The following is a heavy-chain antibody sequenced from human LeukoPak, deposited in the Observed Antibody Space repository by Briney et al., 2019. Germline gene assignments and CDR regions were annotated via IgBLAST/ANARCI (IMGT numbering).Heavy chain of an antibody. J-gene: IGHJ6*03. CDR1: GGTFSSYA. Sequence: GASVKVSCKASGGTFSSYAISWVRQAPGQGLELMGGIIPIFGTANYAQKFQGRITITTDESTSTAYMELSSMRSEDTLVYYCARDDVVVPAAIEGGDYYYYYVDVWGKGTTVTVSS. D-gene: IGHD2-2*02. CDR3: ARDDVVVPAAIEGGDYYYYYVDV. CDR2: IIPIFGTA. V-gene: IGHV1-69*05.